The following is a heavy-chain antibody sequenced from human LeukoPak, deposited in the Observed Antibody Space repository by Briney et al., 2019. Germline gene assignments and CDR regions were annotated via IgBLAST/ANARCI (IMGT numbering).Heavy chain of an antibody. CDR3: AREEQWLTDYGMDV. D-gene: IGHD6-19*01. J-gene: IGHJ6*02. CDR2: IIPIFGTA. CDR1: GGTFSSYA. Sequence: VASVTVSCKASGGTFSSYAISWVRQAPGQGLEWMGGIIPIFGTANYAQKFQGRVTITADESTSTAYMELSSLRSEDTAVYYCAREEQWLTDYGMDVWGQGTTVTVSS. V-gene: IGHV1-69*13.